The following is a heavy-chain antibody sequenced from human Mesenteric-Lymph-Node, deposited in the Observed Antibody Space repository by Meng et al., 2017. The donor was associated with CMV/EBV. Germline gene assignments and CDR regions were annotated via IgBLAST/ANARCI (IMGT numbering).Heavy chain of an antibody. V-gene: IGHV4-59*12. CDR2: LYYGGST. CDR1: GGSISSSY. D-gene: IGHD1-1*01. CDR3: ARGPGWNDLNWFDP. J-gene: IGHJ5*02. Sequence: SETLSLTCTVSGGSISSSYWSWIRQPPGKGLEWIAYLYYGGSTNYNPSLKSRVTISIDTSKNQFSLKLSSVTAADTAVYYCARGPGWNDLNWFDPWGQGTLVTVSS.